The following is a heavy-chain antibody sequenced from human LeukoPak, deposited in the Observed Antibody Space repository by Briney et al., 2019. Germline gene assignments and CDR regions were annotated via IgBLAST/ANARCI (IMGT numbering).Heavy chain of an antibody. CDR3: ARAMVRGVDGSL. CDR1: GFTFSSYA. Sequence: PGRSLRLSCAASGFTFSSYAMHWVRQAPGKGLEWVAVISYDGSNKYYADSVKGRFTISRDNSKNTLYLQMNSLRAEDTAVYYCARAMVRGVDGSLWGQGTLVTVSS. CDR2: ISYDGSNK. J-gene: IGHJ4*02. V-gene: IGHV3-30-3*01. D-gene: IGHD3-10*01.